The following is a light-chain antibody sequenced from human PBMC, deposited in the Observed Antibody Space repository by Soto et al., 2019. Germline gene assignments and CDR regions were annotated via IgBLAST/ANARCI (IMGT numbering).Light chain of an antibody. CDR3: QQSYSSPYT. CDR1: QSISSY. V-gene: IGKV1-39*01. J-gene: IGKJ2*01. CDR2: VAF. Sequence: DIQMTQSPSSLSASVGDRVTITCRASQSISSYLNWYQQKPGKAPTPLIYVAFCLQGGVPSRFSGGGSETDFTLTISSLQPEHFATYYCQQSYSSPYTFGQGTKLAIK.